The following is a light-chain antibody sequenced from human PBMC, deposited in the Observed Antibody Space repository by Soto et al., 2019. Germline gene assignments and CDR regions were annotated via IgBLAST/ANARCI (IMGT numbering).Light chain of an antibody. Sequence: EIVLTQSPGILSLSPGERASLSCGASQSISSSFLAWYQQKPGQAPRLLIYDASNRATGIPARFSGRGSGTDFTLTISSVQPEDFATYRCQQANSFPITFGQGTRLEIK. CDR1: QSISSSF. V-gene: IGKV3D-20*02. J-gene: IGKJ5*01. CDR2: DAS. CDR3: QQANSFPIT.